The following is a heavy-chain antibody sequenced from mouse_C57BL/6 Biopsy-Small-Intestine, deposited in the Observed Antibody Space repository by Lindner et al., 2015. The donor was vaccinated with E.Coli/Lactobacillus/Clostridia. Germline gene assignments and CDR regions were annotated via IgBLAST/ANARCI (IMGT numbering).Heavy chain of an antibody. V-gene: IGHV1S29*02. D-gene: IGHD2-3*01. J-gene: IGHJ4*01. CDR1: GYTLIDLS. Sequence: SVKVSCKVSGYTLIDLSMRWVRQAPGKGLEWMGGFDPEDREAVYAQKFQGRVTLTEDASTDTTYMELSGLTSEDTAVYYCATDPYDSNEYFSGRSYWGQGTLVTVSS. CDR3: ATDPYDSNEYFSGRSY. CDR2: FDPEDREA.